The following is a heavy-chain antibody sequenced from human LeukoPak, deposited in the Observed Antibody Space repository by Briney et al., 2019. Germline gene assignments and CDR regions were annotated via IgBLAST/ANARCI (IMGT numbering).Heavy chain of an antibody. Sequence: GGSLRLSCAASGFTFSSYAMSWVRQAPGKGLEWVSAISGSGGSTYYADSVKGRFTISRDNSKNTLYLQMNSLRAEDTAVYYCARRDHGDYGEEYWGQGTLVTVSS. V-gene: IGHV3-23*01. CDR2: ISGSGGST. D-gene: IGHD4-17*01. CDR1: GFTFSSYA. CDR3: ARRDHGDYGEEY. J-gene: IGHJ4*02.